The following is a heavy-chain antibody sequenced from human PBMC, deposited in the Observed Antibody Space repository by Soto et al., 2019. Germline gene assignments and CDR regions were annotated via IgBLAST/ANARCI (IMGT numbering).Heavy chain of an antibody. CDR1: GFARDTYA. D-gene: IGHD6-13*01. J-gene: IGHJ6*02. Sequence: GGSLRLSCAASGFARDTYAMHWVRQAPGKGLEWVALISSDGTKKHLAASGKGRLTISRDNSKSFVYLQMKSVRGEDTAVYYCAKAVAASYYYHYYGMDVWGQGTTVTVSS. V-gene: IGHV3-30-3*01. CDR2: ISSDGTKK. CDR3: AKAVAASYYYHYYGMDV.